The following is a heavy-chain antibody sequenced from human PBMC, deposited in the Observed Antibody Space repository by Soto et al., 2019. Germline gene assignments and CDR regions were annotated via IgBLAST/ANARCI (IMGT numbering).Heavy chain of an antibody. CDR3: AKDREEGYNFYYGMDV. V-gene: IGHV4-4*07. CDR2: IYTSAST. J-gene: IGHJ6*02. CDR1: GASVNTYS. Sequence: QVQLQESGPGLVKPSETLSLTCTVSGASVNTYSWSWIRQPAGKGLEWIGRIYTSASTNYSPSLKGRLTLSVDTSKNQVSLKLTSVTAADPAIYYCAKDREEGYNFYYGMDVWGQGATVTVSS. D-gene: IGHD3-10*01.